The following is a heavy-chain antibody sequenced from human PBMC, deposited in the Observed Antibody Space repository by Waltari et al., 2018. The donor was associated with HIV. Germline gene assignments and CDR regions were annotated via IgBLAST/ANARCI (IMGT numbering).Heavy chain of an antibody. D-gene: IGHD3-22*01. CDR1: GFTFSSYS. Sequence: EVQLVESGGGLVKPGGSLRLSCAASGFTFSSYSMNWVRQAPGKGLEWVSSISSSRSYRYYADSVKGRFTISRDNAKNSLYLQMNSLRAEDTAVYYCARVDSSGWFDYWGQGTLVTVSS. CDR2: ISSSRSYR. CDR3: ARVDSSGWFDY. J-gene: IGHJ4*02. V-gene: IGHV3-21*01.